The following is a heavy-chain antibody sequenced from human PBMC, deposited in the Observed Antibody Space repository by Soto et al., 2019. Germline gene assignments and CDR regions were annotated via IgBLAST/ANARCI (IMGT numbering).Heavy chain of an antibody. V-gene: IGHV4-31*03. D-gene: IGHD4-17*01. CDR3: ARSPYGDYELSLDY. Sequence: SETLSLTCTVSGGSISSGGYYWSWIRQHPGKGLEWIGYIYYSGSTYYNPSLKSRVTISVDTSKNQFSLKLSSVTAADTAVYYCARSPYGDYELSLDYWGQGTLVTVSS. CDR1: GGSISSGGYY. J-gene: IGHJ4*02. CDR2: IYYSGST.